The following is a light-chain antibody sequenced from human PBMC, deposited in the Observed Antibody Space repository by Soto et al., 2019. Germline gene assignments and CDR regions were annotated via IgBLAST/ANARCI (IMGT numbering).Light chain of an antibody. Sequence: EIVMTQSPATLSVSPGERATLSCRASQSVSSNLAWYQLKFGQAPRLLIYGTSTRATGIPARFSGSGSGTDFTLTISSLQSEYFAVYFCQQYYKSPTFGQGTKVEIK. V-gene: IGKV3D-15*01. CDR3: QQYYKSPT. J-gene: IGKJ1*01. CDR1: QSVSSN. CDR2: GTS.